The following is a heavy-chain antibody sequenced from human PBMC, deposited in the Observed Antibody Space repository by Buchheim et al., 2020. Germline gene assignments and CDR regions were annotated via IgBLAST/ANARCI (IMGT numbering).Heavy chain of an antibody. Sequence: QVQLQQWGAGLLKPSETLSLTCAVYGGSFSGYYWSWIRQPPGKGLEWIGEINHSGSTDYNPSLKSRVTISVDTSKNQFSLKLSSVTAADTAVYYCARGASSSWYKYYYYSMDVWGQGTT. CDR2: INHSGST. V-gene: IGHV4-34*01. D-gene: IGHD6-13*01. CDR3: ARGASSSWYKYYYYSMDV. J-gene: IGHJ6*02. CDR1: GGSFSGYY.